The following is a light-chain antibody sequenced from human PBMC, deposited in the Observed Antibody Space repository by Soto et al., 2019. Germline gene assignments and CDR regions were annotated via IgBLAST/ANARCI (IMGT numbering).Light chain of an antibody. CDR2: EVN. CDR3: SSYTSSSTLGVV. V-gene: IGLV2-14*01. Sequence: QSVLTQPASVSGSPGQSITISCTGTSSDVGGYNYVSWYQQHPGKAPKLMIYEVNNRPSGVSNRFSGSKSGNTASLTISGLQAEDEADYYCSSYTSSSTLGVVFGGGTKVTVL. CDR1: SSDVGGYNY. J-gene: IGLJ2*01.